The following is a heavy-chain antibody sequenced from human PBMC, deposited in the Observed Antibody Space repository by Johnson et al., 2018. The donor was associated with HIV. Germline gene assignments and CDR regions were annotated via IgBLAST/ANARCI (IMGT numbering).Heavy chain of an antibody. V-gene: IGHV3-30*19. Sequence: QVQLVESGGGVVQPGRSLRLSCVASGFTFSNYGMHWIRQAPGKGLEWVAVISYTGSNKYYADSVQGRFTISRDNSKNTLYLQMNSLRAEDTALYYCAKVPVGAKGPVAFDIWGQGTMVTVSS. J-gene: IGHJ3*02. D-gene: IGHD1-26*01. CDR1: GFTFSNYG. CDR2: ISYTGSNK. CDR3: AKVPVGAKGPVAFDI.